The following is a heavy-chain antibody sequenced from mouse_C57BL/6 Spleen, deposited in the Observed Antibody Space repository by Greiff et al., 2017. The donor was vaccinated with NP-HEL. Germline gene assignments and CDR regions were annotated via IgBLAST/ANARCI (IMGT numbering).Heavy chain of an antibody. D-gene: IGHD4-1*02. J-gene: IGHJ3*01. CDR3: ARGSTGTIAY. CDR2: IDPSDSYT. Sequence: QVQLKQPGAELVRPGTSVKLSCKASGYTFTSYWMHWVKQRPGQGLEWIGVIDPSDSYTNYNQKFKGKATLTVDTSSSTAYMQLSSLTSEDSAVYYCARGSTGTIAYWGQGTLVTVSA. CDR1: GYTFTSYW. V-gene: IGHV1-59*01.